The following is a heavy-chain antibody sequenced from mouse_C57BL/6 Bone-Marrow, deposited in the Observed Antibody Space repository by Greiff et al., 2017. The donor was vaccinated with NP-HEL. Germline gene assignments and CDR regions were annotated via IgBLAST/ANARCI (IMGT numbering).Heavy chain of an antibody. Sequence: EVKLVESGGDLVKPGGSLKLSCAASGFTFSSYGMSWVRQTPDKRLEWVATISSGGSYTYYPDSVKGRFTISRDNAKNTLYLQMRSLKSEDTAMYYCARRNYSNSWFAYWGQGTLVTVSA. CDR2: ISSGGSYT. J-gene: IGHJ3*01. D-gene: IGHD2-5*01. CDR1: GFTFSSYG. V-gene: IGHV5-6*02. CDR3: ARRNYSNSWFAY.